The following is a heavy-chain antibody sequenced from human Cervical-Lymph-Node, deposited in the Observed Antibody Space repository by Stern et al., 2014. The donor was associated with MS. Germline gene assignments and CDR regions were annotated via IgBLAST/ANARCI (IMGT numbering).Heavy chain of an antibody. J-gene: IGHJ4*02. D-gene: IGHD3-16*02. CDR3: ARAPAVWGSYRPYYFDN. Sequence: QLQLQASGPGLVKPSQTLSLTCTVSGGSISSGGYYWSWIRQHPGKGLGWIGYIYDSGSTYYNPSLKSRVTISVDSSKNQFSLKLSSVTAADTAVYYCARAPAVWGSYRPYYFDNWGQGTLVTVSS. CDR2: IYDSGST. V-gene: IGHV4-31*03. CDR1: GGSISSGGYY.